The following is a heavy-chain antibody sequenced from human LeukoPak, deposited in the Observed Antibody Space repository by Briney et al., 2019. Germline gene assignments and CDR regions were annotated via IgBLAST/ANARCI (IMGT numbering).Heavy chain of an antibody. CDR2: ITGSADRT. D-gene: IGHD3-10*01. Sequence: GGSLRLSCAAFGFTFSTYAMSWVRQAPGKGLEWVSAITGSADRTHYADSVKGRFTISRDNSKNIVYLQMNSLRAKDTAVYFCARPQVVVLNPFDYWGQGTLVTVSS. V-gene: IGHV3-23*01. CDR3: ARPQVVVLNPFDY. J-gene: IGHJ4*02. CDR1: GFTFSTYA.